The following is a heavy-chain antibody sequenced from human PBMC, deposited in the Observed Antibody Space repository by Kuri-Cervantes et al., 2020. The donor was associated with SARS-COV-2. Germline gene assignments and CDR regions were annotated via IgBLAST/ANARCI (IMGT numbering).Heavy chain of an antibody. Sequence: ASVKVSCKASGYTFTSYDINWVRQATGQGLEWMGWMNPNSGGTNYAQKFQGRVTMTRDTSISTAYMELSSLRSEDTAVYYCARMEWDDFWSGYYAPRSYYYYGMDVWGQGTTVTVSS. CDR1: GYTFTSYD. V-gene: IGHV1-8*01. CDR2: MNPNSGGT. J-gene: IGHJ6*02. D-gene: IGHD3-3*01. CDR3: ARMEWDDFWSGYYAPRSYYYYGMDV.